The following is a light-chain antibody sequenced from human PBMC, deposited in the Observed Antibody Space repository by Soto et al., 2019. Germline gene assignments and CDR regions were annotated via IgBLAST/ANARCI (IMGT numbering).Light chain of an antibody. CDR3: QHWNDYSWT. V-gene: IGKV1-5*03. Sequence: DIHMTQSPSTLSASVGDRVTITCRASQSISIWLAWYQQKPGKATNLLIYKTSSLETGVSSRFSGRGSGTEFTLAISSLQPDDFATYCCQHWNDYSWTFGQGTKVEVK. J-gene: IGKJ1*01. CDR1: QSISIW. CDR2: KTS.